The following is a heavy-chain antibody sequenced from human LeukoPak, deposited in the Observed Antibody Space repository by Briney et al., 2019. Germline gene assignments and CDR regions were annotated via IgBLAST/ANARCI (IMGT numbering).Heavy chain of an antibody. CDR1: GFTLSYYG. V-gene: IGHV3-23*01. Sequence: PGGSLRLSCAASGFTLSYYGMNWVRQAPGKGLEWVSAISGSGGGTYYADSVKGRFTISRDNSKNTLYLQMNSLRAEDTAVYYCASGMGVTAIAPIDYWGQGTLVTVSS. CDR2: ISGSGGGT. J-gene: IGHJ4*02. CDR3: ASGMGVTAIAPIDY. D-gene: IGHD2-21*02.